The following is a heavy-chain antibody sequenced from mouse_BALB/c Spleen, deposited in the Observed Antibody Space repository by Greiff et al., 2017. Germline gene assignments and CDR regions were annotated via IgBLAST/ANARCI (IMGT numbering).Heavy chain of an antibody. CDR1: GFTFTDYF. V-gene: IGHV7-3*02. J-gene: IGHJ4*01. CDR3: ARDSRAMDY. CDR2: IRNKANGYTT. Sequence: EVMLVESGGGLVQPGGSLRLSCSTSGFTFTDYFMSLVRPPPGKALEWLGFIRNKANGYTTEYCASVKGRFTISRDNSQSILYLQMNTLRAEDSATYYCARDSRAMDYWGQGTSVTVSS.